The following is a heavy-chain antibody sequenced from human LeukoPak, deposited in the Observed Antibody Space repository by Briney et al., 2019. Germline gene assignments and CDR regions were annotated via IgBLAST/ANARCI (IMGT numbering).Heavy chain of an antibody. Sequence: SETLSLTCTVSGDSTSNFYWTWIRQSPGKGLEWIGNIHYSGSSVYNPSLKSRGTISIDTSRRQFLLKLNSVTAADTAVYFCALAPNSNWFDFWGPGILVTVSS. J-gene: IGHJ5*01. V-gene: IGHV4-59*03. D-gene: IGHD2-8*01. CDR1: GDSTSNFY. CDR3: ALAPNSNWFDF. CDR2: IHYSGSS.